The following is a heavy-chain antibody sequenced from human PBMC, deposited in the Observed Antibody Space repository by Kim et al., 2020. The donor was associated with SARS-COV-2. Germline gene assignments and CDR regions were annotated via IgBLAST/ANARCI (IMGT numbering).Heavy chain of an antibody. Sequence: GGSLRLSCAASGFSFSDYYMNWIRQAPGKGLEWVSYISTSGSTIKYTDSVKGRFTISRDNAKNSLYLQMNSLRVEDTAVYYCAREGDKGTYGSGSRSDYWGQGTLVTVSS. CDR3: AREGDKGTYGSGSRSDY. D-gene: IGHD3-10*01. J-gene: IGHJ4*02. V-gene: IGHV3-11*04. CDR1: GFSFSDYY. CDR2: ISTSGSTI.